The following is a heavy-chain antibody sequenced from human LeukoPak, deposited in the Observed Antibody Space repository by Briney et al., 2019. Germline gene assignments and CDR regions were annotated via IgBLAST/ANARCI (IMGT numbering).Heavy chain of an antibody. CDR2: IHHSGST. CDR1: GGSFSSYY. Sequence: SETPSLTCAVYGGSFSSYYWSWSPQPPGKGLEWIGEIHHSGSTNHNPSLKSRVTISVDTSKNQFSLKLSSVTAADTAVYYCARGRDTKPPGRYYYGMDVWGQGTTVTVSS. V-gene: IGHV4-34*01. D-gene: IGHD5-18*01. CDR3: ARGRDTKPPGRYYYGMDV. J-gene: IGHJ6*02.